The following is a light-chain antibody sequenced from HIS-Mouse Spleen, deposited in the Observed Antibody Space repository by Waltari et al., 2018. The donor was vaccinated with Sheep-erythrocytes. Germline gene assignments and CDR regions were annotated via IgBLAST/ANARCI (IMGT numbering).Light chain of an antibody. J-gene: IGKJ2*02. CDR3: MQGTHWPPRT. CDR2: DAS. CDR1: QGISSA. Sequence: AIQLTQSPSSLSASVGDRVTITCRASQGISSALAWYQQKPGKAPKLLIYDASSLESGVTSRFSGSGSGTDFTLKISRVEAEDVGVYYCMQGTHWPPRTFGQGTKLEIK. V-gene: IGKV1-13*02.